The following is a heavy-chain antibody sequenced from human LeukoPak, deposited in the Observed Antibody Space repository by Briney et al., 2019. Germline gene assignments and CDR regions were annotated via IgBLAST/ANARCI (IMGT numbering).Heavy chain of an antibody. J-gene: IGHJ4*02. CDR3: TTDVGRFQIHYFDY. D-gene: IGHD2-21*01. CDR1: GFTFSNAW. V-gene: IGHV3-15*05. CDR2: IKSNADGGKT. Sequence: GGSLRLSCAASGFTFSNAWMSWVRQAPGKGLEWVGRIKSNADGGKTDYAAPVKGRFTISRDDSRNTLYLQMNSLKTEDTAMYYCTTDVGRFQIHYFDYWGEGTLVTVPS.